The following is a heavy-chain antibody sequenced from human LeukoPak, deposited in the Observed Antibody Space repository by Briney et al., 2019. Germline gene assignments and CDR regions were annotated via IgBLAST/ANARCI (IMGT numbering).Heavy chain of an antibody. CDR1: GFTFSSYW. J-gene: IGHJ4*02. CDR2: INSDGSST. D-gene: IGHD5-24*01. CDR3: ARGKKEMDTRVCLDY. Sequence: GGSLRLSCAASGFTFSSYWMHWVHQAPGKGLVWVSRINSDGSSTSYADSVKGRFTISRDNAKNTLYLQMNSLRAEDTAVYYCARGKKEMDTRVCLDYWGQGTLVTVAS. V-gene: IGHV3-74*01.